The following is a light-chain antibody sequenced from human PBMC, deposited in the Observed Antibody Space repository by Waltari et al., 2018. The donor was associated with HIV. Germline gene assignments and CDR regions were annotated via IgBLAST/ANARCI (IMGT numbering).Light chain of an antibody. J-gene: IGKJ1*01. V-gene: IGKV2-30*01. CDR1: RSLVSSDGNTF. Sequence: DVVMTQYPLSMADTLGLPLSMSCRSSRSLVSSDGNTFLSWFQQRPGQSPRRLIYKVSDRDSGVPDRFSGSGSGTDFTLRISRVEAEDVGIYYCMQGTHWPPWTFGQGTKVEIK. CDR2: KVS. CDR3: MQGTHWPPWT.